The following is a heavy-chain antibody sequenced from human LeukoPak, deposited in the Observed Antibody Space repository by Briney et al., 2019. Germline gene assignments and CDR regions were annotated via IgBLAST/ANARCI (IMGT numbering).Heavy chain of an antibody. CDR1: GYTFTGYY. D-gene: IGHD2-15*01. CDR2: INPNSGGT. J-gene: IGHJ5*02. CDR3: ARDWGQVVGS. V-gene: IGHV1-2*02. Sequence: VSVTVSFKGCGYTFTGYYMHWLRQAPGQGREWMGWINPNSGGTNYAQKFQGRVTMTRDTSISTAYMELSRLRSDDTAVYYCARDWGQVVGSWGQGTLVTVSS.